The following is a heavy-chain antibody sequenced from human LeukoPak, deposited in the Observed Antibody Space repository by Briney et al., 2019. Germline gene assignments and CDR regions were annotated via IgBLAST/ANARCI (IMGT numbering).Heavy chain of an antibody. CDR3: ARHRAYSSSSPFDY. J-gene: IGHJ4*02. Sequence: ASETLSLTCTVSGGSISSGGYYWSWIRQHPGKGLEWIGYIYYTGSTNYNPSLRGRVTMFVDMSKNQFSLRLSSVTAPDAAVYYCARHRAYSSSSPFDYWGQGTLVTVSS. D-gene: IGHD6-6*01. CDR2: IYYTGST. V-gene: IGHV4-61*08. CDR1: GGSISSGGYY.